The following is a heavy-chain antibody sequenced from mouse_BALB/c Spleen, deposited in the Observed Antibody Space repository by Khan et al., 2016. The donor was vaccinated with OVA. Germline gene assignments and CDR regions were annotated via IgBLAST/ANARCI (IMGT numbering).Heavy chain of an antibody. V-gene: IGHV1S81*02. D-gene: IGHD1-1*02. CDR1: GYTFTSYY. CDR3: TRSGYGTFAY. Sequence: QVQLKQSVAELVKPGASVRLSCKASGYTFTSYYLYWVKQRPGQGLEWIGDINPNNGGTNFNEKFRTKATLTVDKSSNTAYMELSRLTSEDSAVYYCTRSGYGTFAYWGQGTLVTVSA. J-gene: IGHJ3*01. CDR2: INPNNGGT.